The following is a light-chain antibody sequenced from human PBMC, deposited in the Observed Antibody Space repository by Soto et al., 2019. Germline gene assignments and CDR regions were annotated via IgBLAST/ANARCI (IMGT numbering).Light chain of an antibody. J-gene: IGKJ1*01. V-gene: IGKV3-15*01. Sequence: EIVMTQSPATLSVSPGERATLSCRASQSVSNGLAWYQQKPGQVPRLLIYGASTRATGVPARFSGSGSGTEFTLTISSLQSEDFAVYYCQQYNAWRTFGQGTKVEFK. CDR2: GAS. CDR3: QQYNAWRT. CDR1: QSVSNG.